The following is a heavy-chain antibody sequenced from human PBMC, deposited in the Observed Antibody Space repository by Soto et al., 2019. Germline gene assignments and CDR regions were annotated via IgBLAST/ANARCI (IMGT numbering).Heavy chain of an antibody. CDR1: GFTFSSYA. V-gene: IGHV3-23*01. CDR2: ISGSGGST. D-gene: IGHD6-19*01. J-gene: IGHJ5*02. Sequence: GGSLRLSCAASGFTFSSYAMSCVRQAPGKGLEWVSAISGSGGSTYYADSVKGRFTISRDNSKNTLYLQMNGLRAEDTAVYYCAKDGIAVAGTGWFDPWGHGTQVTVSS. CDR3: AKDGIAVAGTGWFDP.